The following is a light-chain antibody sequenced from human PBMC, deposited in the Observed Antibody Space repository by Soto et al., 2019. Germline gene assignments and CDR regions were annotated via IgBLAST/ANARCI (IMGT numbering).Light chain of an antibody. CDR2: GAS. V-gene: IGKV3-20*01. CDR3: QQYGSSTNMYT. J-gene: IGKJ2*01. Sequence: EIVLTQSPGTLSLSPGERVTLSCRASQSVSSSYLAWYQQKPGQAPRLLIYGASSRATGIPDRFSGSGSGTDFTLTISRLEPEDFAVYYCQQYGSSTNMYTFGQGIKLEIK. CDR1: QSVSSSY.